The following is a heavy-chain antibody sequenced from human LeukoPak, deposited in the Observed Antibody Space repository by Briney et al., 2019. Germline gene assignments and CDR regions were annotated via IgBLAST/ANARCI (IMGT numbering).Heavy chain of an antibody. CDR3: VRDPFFSVP. Sequence: GGSLRLSCAASGFTFSSYGMYWVRQAPGKGLEWVANIKQDGSEKYYVDSVKGRFTIPRDNGKNSLYLQMNSLRVEDTALYYCVRDPFFSVPWGQGTLVTVSS. J-gene: IGHJ5*02. V-gene: IGHV3-7*01. CDR2: IKQDGSEK. D-gene: IGHD2/OR15-2a*01. CDR1: GFTFSSYG.